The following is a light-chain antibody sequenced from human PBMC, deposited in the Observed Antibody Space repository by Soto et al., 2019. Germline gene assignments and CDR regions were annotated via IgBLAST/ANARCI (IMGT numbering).Light chain of an antibody. J-gene: IGLJ1*01. V-gene: IGLV2-14*01. Sequence: QSALTQPASVSGSPGQSITISCTGTSSDVGTYNYVSWYQQHPGKAPKLIIYEVSNRPSGVSNRFSGPKSGNTASLTISGLQAEDEADYYCSSYTSSTDYVFGTGTKLTVL. CDR2: EVS. CDR1: SSDVGTYNY. CDR3: SSYTSSTDYV.